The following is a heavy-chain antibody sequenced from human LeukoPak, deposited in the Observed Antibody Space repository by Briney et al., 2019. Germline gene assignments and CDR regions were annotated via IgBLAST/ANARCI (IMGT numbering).Heavy chain of an antibody. V-gene: IGHV3-7*03. J-gene: IGHJ4*02. Sequence: GGSLRLSCAASGFTFSSYWMSWVRQAPGKGLEWVANIKQDGSEKYYVDSVKGRFTISRDNAKNSLYLQMNSLRAEDTAVYCCARDLLEYYYGSGSYYKSHRIVSVDYWGQGTLVTVSS. CDR2: IKQDGSEK. CDR3: ARDLLEYYYGSGSYYKSHRIVSVDY. D-gene: IGHD3-10*01. CDR1: GFTFSSYW.